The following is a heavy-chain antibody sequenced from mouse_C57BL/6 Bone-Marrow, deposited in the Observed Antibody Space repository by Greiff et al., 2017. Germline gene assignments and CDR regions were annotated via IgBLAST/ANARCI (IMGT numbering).Heavy chain of an antibody. CDR2: INPSTGGT. CDR3: SRGYYGGSYDPSFYWYFDV. V-gene: IGHV1-42*01. D-gene: IGHD1-1*01. CDR1: GYSFTGYY. Sequence: VQLQQSGPELVKPGASVKISCKASGYSFTGYYMNWVKQSPEKSLEWIGEINPSTGGTTYNQKFKAKATLTVDKSSSTAYMQLKSLTSEDSAVYYCSRGYYGGSYDPSFYWYFDVWGTGTTVTVSS. J-gene: IGHJ1*03.